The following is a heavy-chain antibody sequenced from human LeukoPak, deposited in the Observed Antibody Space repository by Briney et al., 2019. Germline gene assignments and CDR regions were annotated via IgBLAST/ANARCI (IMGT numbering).Heavy chain of an antibody. Sequence: SETLSLTCTVSGGSISSSSYYWGWIRQPPGKGLEWIGSIYYSGSAYYNPSLKSRVSISVDTSKNQFSLKMSSVTAADTAVYYCARQGDGYCSSTYCLFSFDYWGQGTLVTVSS. V-gene: IGHV4-39*01. CDR2: IYYSGSA. CDR1: GGSISSSSYY. D-gene: IGHD2-2*03. CDR3: ARQGDGYCSSTYCLFSFDY. J-gene: IGHJ4*02.